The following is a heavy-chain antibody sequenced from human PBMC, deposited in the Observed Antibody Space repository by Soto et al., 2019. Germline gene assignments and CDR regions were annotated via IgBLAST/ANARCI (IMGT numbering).Heavy chain of an antibody. CDR3: ARDGKLLWFGDLSEGGYYYGMDV. CDR1: GGSISSGGYY. CDR2: IYYSGST. D-gene: IGHD3-10*01. V-gene: IGHV4-31*03. J-gene: IGHJ6*02. Sequence: QVQLQESGPGLVKPSQTLSLTCTVSGGSISSGGYYWRWIRQHPGKGLEGIVYIYYSGSTYYNPSLKSRVTISVDTSKNQFSLKLSSVTAADTAVYYCARDGKLLWFGDLSEGGYYYGMDVWGQGTTVTVSS.